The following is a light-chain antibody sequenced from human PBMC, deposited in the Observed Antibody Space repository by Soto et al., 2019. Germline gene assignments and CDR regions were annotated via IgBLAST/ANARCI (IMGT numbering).Light chain of an antibody. J-gene: IGLJ1*01. Sequence: HSVLTQPPSVFGTPGQRVTISCSGSSSNIGSNSVNWYQQLPGTAPKLLIQSSNKRPSGVPDRFSGSKSGISGSLAISGLQSEDDSHYYCAAWDDSLNVYVFGTGTNVPVL. CDR3: AAWDDSLNVYV. V-gene: IGLV1-44*01. CDR1: SSNIGSNS. CDR2: SSN.